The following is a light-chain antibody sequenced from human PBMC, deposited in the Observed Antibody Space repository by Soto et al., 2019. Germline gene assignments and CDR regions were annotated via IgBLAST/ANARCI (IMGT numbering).Light chain of an antibody. CDR2: AAS. V-gene: IGKV1-9*01. CDR1: QGISSY. J-gene: IGKJ5*01. Sequence: IQLTQSPSSLSASVGDRVTITCRASQGISSYLAWYQQKPGKAPKLLIYAASTLQSGVPSRFSGSGSWTDFTLTISSLQPEDFATYYCQQLNSYLTFGQGTRLEIK. CDR3: QQLNSYLT.